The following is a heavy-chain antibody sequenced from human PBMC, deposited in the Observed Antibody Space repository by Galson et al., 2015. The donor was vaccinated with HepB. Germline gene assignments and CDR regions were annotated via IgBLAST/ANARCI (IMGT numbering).Heavy chain of an antibody. D-gene: IGHD3-10*01. CDR2: ISTSSSDI. J-gene: IGHJ5*01. CDR3: VRLGNYYGLGSWNNWLDS. CDR1: GFIFRTYD. V-gene: IGHV3-48*01. Sequence: SLRLSCAVSGFIFRTYDMIWVRQAPGKGLEWISYISTSSSDIYYGVSVKGRFIVSRDNAKNSLYLQMNSLRVEDTAVYYCVRLGNYYGLGSWNNWLDSWGQGTLVTVSS.